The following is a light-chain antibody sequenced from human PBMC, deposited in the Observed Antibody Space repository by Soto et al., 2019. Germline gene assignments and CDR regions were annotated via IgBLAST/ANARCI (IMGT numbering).Light chain of an antibody. J-gene: IGKJ1*01. CDR1: QGISSY. Sequence: AIRKTQSPSSLSASRGDRVTITCRASQGISSYLAWYQQKPGKAPKLLIYAASTLQSGVPSRFSGSGSGTDFTLTISCLQSEDFATYYCQQYYSYPLAFGQGTRWISN. V-gene: IGKV1-8*01. CDR3: QQYYSYPLA. CDR2: AAS.